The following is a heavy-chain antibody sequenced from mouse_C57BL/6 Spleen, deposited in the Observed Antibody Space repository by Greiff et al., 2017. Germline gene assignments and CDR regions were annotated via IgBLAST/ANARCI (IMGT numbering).Heavy chain of an antibody. D-gene: IGHD2-1*01. Sequence: EVKLVESGGGLVKPGGSLKLSCAASGFTFSDYGMHWVRQAPEKGLEWVAYISSGSSTIYYADTVKGRFTISRDNAKNTLFLQMTSLRSEDTATYYCARNYGNFYFDYWGQGTTLTVSS. V-gene: IGHV5-17*01. CDR3: ARNYGNFYFDY. CDR1: GFTFSDYG. CDR2: ISSGSSTI. J-gene: IGHJ2*01.